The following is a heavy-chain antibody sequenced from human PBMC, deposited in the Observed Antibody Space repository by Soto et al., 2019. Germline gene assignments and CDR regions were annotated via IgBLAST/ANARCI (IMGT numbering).Heavy chain of an antibody. Sequence: ASVKVSCKASGGTFSTYAISWVRQAPGQGLEWVGGIIPIFGTANYAQKFQGRVTITADESTSTAYMELSSLRSEDTAVYYCARAAYSYGTAYLSYYYGMDVWGQGTTVTVSS. CDR1: GGTFSTYA. D-gene: IGHD5-18*01. CDR3: ARAAYSYGTAYLSYYYGMDV. CDR2: IIPIFGTA. J-gene: IGHJ6*02. V-gene: IGHV1-69*13.